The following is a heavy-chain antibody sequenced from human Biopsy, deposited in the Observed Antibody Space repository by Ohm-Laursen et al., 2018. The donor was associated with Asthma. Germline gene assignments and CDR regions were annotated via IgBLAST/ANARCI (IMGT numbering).Heavy chain of an antibody. CDR2: ISYDGRNT. CDR1: GFTLDNYT. V-gene: IGHV3-30*04. Sequence: SLRLSCSASGFTLDNYTMHWVRQAPGKGLEWVTIISYDGRNTYYADSMEGRFTISRDNSKNTLFLQMSSLRPEDTAVYYCARGGLHYYEYYGMDVWGQGTTVTVSS. J-gene: IGHJ6*02. D-gene: IGHD2-21*02. CDR3: ARGGLHYYEYYGMDV.